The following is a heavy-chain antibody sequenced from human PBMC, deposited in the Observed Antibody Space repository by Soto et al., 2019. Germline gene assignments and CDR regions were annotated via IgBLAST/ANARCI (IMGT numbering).Heavy chain of an antibody. D-gene: IGHD3-10*01. V-gene: IGHV1-2*04. Sequence: ASVKVSCKASGYTLTDYYIHWVRQAPGQGLEWMGWINPNSGGSKCAQKFQGWVTMTSDTSISTAHMELSRRKSDGTAIYYCARGYYGAGDSIYYGMDVWGQGTTVTVSS. CDR1: GYTLTDYY. CDR2: INPNSGGS. J-gene: IGHJ6*02. CDR3: ARGYYGAGDSIYYGMDV.